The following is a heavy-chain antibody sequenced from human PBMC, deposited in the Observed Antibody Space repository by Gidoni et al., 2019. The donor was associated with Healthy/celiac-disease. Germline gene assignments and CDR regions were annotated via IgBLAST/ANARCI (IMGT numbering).Heavy chain of an antibody. CDR1: GGSISSSSYY. CDR3: ARHPVGCYFDY. CDR2: IYYSGST. J-gene: IGHJ4*02. Sequence: QLQLQESGPGLVKPSETLSLTCTVSGGSISSSSYYWGWIRQPPGKGLEWIGSIYYSGSTYYNPSLKSRVTISVDTSKNQFSLKLSSVTAADTAVYYCARHPVGCYFDYWGQGTLVTVSS. V-gene: IGHV4-39*01. D-gene: IGHD6-19*01.